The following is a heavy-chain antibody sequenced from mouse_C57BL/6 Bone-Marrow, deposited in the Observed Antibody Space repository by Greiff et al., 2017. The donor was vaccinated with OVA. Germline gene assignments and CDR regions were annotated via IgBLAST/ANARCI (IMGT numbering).Heavy chain of an antibody. Sequence: EVQVVESGPGLVKPSQSLSLTCSVTGYSITSGYYWNWIRQFPGNKLEWMGYISYDGSNNYNPSLKNRISITRDTSKNQFFLKLNSVTTEDTAKYYCASRWLLQAMDYWGQGTSVTVAS. CDR2: ISYDGSN. CDR3: ASRWLLQAMDY. CDR1: GYSITSGYY. D-gene: IGHD2-3*01. J-gene: IGHJ4*01. V-gene: IGHV3-6*01.